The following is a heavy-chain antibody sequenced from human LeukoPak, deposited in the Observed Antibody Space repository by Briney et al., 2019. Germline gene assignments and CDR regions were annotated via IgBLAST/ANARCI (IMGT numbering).Heavy chain of an antibody. Sequence: SGGSLRLSCAASGFTFSSYAMHWVRQAPDKGLEWVVVISHDGSNKYYADSVKGRFSISRDNSKNTLYLQMNGLRAEETAMYYCATPYTSGWSLYFDNWGQGTLVTVSS. D-gene: IGHD6-19*01. CDR2: ISHDGSNK. CDR3: ATPYTSGWSLYFDN. CDR1: GFTFSSYA. J-gene: IGHJ4*02. V-gene: IGHV3-30-3*01.